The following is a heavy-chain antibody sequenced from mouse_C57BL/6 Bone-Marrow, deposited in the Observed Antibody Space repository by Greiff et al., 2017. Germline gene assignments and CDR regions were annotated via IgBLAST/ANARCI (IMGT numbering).Heavy chain of an antibody. D-gene: IGHD1-1*01. J-gene: IGHJ3*01. CDR1: GYTFTGYW. CDR2: ILPGSGST. V-gene: IGHV1-9*01. Sequence: QVQLKQSGAELMKPGASVKLSCKATGYTFTGYWIEWVKQRPGHGLEWIGEILPGSGSTNYNEKFKGKATFTADTSSNTAYMQLSSLTSEDSAVYVCASGDYYGSGLFAYWGQGTLVTVSA. CDR3: ASGDYYGSGLFAY.